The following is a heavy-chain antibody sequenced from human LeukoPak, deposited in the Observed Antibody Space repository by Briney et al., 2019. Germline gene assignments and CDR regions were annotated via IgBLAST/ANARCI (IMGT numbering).Heavy chain of an antibody. J-gene: IGHJ4*02. CDR1: GGSIRSNYY. V-gene: IGHV4-39*07. CDR2: IYYSGNS. CDR3: ARDAAYYYGSGSYPLPDY. D-gene: IGHD3-10*01. Sequence: PSETLSLTCTVSGGSIRSNYYWGWIRQPPGKGLEWIGSIYYSGNSYYNPSLKSRVTMSVDTSKNQFSLKLSSVTAADTAVYYCARDAAYYYGSGSYPLPDYWGQGTLVTVSS.